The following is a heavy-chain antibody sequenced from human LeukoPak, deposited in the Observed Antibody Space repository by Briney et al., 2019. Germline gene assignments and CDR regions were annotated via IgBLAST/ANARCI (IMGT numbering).Heavy chain of an antibody. CDR2: IIPIFGTA. J-gene: IGHJ3*02. CDR3: AREGAYSRTNDAFDI. V-gene: IGHV1-69*01. CDR1: GGTFSSYA. D-gene: IGHD1-14*01. Sequence: GSSVKVSCKASGGTFSSYAISWVRQAPGQGLEWMGGIIPIFGTANYAQKFQGRVTITADESTSTAYMELSSLRSEDTAVYYCAREGAYSRTNDAFDIWGQGTMVTVSS.